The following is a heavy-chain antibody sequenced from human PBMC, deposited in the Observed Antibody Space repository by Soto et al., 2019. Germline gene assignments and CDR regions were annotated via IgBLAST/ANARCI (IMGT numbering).Heavy chain of an antibody. Sequence: PVGSLRLSCAASGFTFSSYGMHWVRQAPGKGLEWVAIISYDGSNKYYADSVKGRFTISRDTSKNTLYLQMNSLRAEDTAVYYCAKAADGYCSGGACYSADFWGQGTLVTVSS. J-gene: IGHJ4*02. V-gene: IGHV3-30*18. CDR3: AKAADGYCSGGACYSADF. D-gene: IGHD2-15*01. CDR2: ISYDGSNK. CDR1: GFTFSSYG.